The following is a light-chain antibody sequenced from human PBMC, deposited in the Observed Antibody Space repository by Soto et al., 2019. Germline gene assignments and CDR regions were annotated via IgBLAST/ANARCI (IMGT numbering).Light chain of an antibody. V-gene: IGKV1-9*01. J-gene: IGKJ5*01. CDR2: GAT. CDR3: QQFSGYPLT. Sequence: IQLTQSPSSLSASVGDRVTITCRASQGISSHLAWYQQRPGKAPVLLIYGATNLQSGVPSRFSGSGSGTAFTLTISSLQPEDFATYYCQQFSGYPLTFGQGTRLEIK. CDR1: QGISSH.